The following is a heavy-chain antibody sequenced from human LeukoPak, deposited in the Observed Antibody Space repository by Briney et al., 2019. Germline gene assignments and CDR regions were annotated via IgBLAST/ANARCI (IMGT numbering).Heavy chain of an antibody. Sequence: GGSLRLSCAASGFTFGSYWIHWVRQAPGKGPVWVSRINSDGSSTSYADSVKGRFTISRDNAKNTLYLQMNSLRVEDTAVYYCASTNRLDYWGQGTLVTVSS. CDR3: ASTNRLDY. CDR1: GFTFGSYW. CDR2: INSDGSST. J-gene: IGHJ4*02. D-gene: IGHD2/OR15-2a*01. V-gene: IGHV3-74*01.